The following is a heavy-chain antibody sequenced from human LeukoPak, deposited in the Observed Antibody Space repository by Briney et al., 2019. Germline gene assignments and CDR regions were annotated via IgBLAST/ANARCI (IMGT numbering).Heavy chain of an antibody. D-gene: IGHD5-18*01. CDR1: GGSISSYY. CDR2: IYHSGST. Sequence: SETLSLTCTVSGGSISSYYWSWIRQPPGKGLEWIGFIYHSGSTNYNPSLKSRVTISVDTSKNQFSLNLYSLTAADTAVYYCARAKYSRGAFDIWGQGTMVTLSS. J-gene: IGHJ3*02. CDR3: ARAKYSRGAFDI. V-gene: IGHV4-4*08.